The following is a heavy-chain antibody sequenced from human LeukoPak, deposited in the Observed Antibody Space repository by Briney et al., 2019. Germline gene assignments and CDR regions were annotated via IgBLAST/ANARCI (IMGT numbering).Heavy chain of an antibody. J-gene: IGHJ6*04. Sequence: SETLSLTCAVSGYSISSGYYWGWIRQPPGKGLEWIGSIYHSGSTYYNPSLKSRVTISVDTSKNQFSLKLSSVAAADTAVYYCARERGTGYYYYYGMDVWGKGTTVTVSS. V-gene: IGHV4-38-2*02. CDR2: IYHSGST. CDR3: ARERGTGYYYYYGMDV. CDR1: GYSISSGYY. D-gene: IGHD1-14*01.